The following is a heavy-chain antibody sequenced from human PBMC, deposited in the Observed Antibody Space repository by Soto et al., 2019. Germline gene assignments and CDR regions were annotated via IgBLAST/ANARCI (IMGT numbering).Heavy chain of an antibody. V-gene: IGHV4-34*01. CDR1: GWTFSGYY. CDR2: INHSGST. J-gene: IGHJ4*02. D-gene: IGHD4-4*01. Sequence: SETLSLTCAVYGWTFSGYYWSWIRQPPGKGLEWIGEINHSGSTNYNPSLKSRVTISVDTSKNQFSLKLSSATAADTAVYYCARDDYSNSPAQFDYWGQGTLVTVSS. CDR3: ARDDYSNSPAQFDY.